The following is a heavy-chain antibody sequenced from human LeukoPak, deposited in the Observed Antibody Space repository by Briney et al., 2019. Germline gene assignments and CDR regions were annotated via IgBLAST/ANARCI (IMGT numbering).Heavy chain of an antibody. V-gene: IGHV3-23*01. Sequence: PGGSLRLSCAASGFTFSSYAMSWVRQAPGKGLEWVSAISGSGGSTYYADSVKGRFTISRDNSKNTLYLQMNSLRAEDTAVYYCAKSREYSSSWRYFDYWGQGTLVTVSS. J-gene: IGHJ4*02. CDR2: ISGSGGST. CDR1: GFTFSSYA. CDR3: AKSREYSSSWRYFDY. D-gene: IGHD6-13*01.